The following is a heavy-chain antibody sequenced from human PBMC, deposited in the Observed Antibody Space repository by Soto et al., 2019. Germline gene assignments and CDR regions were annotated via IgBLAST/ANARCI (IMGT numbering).Heavy chain of an antibody. D-gene: IGHD6-6*01. CDR3: ARRARGSSSFYYYYYMDV. V-gene: IGHV4-59*08. J-gene: IGHJ6*03. CDR1: GGSISSYY. CDR2: ISYSGST. Sequence: PSETLSFTCTVSGGSISSYYWSWIRQSPGKGLEWIGYISYSGSTDYNASLKSRVTMSVDTSKNEFSLTFSSVTAADTAVYYCARRARGSSSFYYYYYMDVWGKGTTVTVSS.